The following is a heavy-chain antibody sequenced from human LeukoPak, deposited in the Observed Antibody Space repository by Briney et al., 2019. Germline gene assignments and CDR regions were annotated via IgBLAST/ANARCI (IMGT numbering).Heavy chain of an antibody. V-gene: IGHV3-30-3*01. Sequence: GGSLRLSCAASGFTFSSYAMHWVRQAPGKGLEWVAVISYDGSNKYYADSVKGRFTISRDNSKNTLYLQMNSLRAEDTAVYYCARGGTFREYFQHWGQGTLVTVSS. CDR1: GFTFSSYA. CDR2: ISYDGSNK. J-gene: IGHJ1*01. CDR3: ARGGTFREYFQH. D-gene: IGHD3-16*01.